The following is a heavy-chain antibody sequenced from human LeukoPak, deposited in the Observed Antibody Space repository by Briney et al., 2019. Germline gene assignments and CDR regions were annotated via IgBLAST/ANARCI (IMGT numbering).Heavy chain of an antibody. CDR1: GFTYSSYC. CDR2: INQDGSER. Sequence: GGSLRLSCAASGFTYSSYCMRWVRQAPGKGLEWVANINQDGSERYYVDSVRGRFTISRGNAKNSLYLEMNSLRADDTAVYYCARSSYSLVSFFGYWGQGTLVTVSS. J-gene: IGHJ4*02. CDR3: ARSSYSLVSFFGY. D-gene: IGHD3-10*01. V-gene: IGHV3-7*05.